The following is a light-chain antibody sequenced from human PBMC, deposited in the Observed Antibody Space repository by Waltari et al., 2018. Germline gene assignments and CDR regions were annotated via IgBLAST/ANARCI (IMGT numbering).Light chain of an antibody. V-gene: IGLV2-23*02. Sequence: QSALTQPASVSGSPGQSITISCTGTSSDVGNYKRVSWYQQHPGKAPKLMIYAVSKRTSGGSGRFSGSKYGDRASLTFSGLQPGDEAEYFCSAYAVSSKGVFGGGTKVTVL. CDR1: SSDVGNYKR. CDR2: AVS. CDR3: SAYAVSSKGV. J-gene: IGLJ2*01.